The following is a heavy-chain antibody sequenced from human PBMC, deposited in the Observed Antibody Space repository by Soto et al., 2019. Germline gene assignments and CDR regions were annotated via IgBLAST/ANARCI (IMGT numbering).Heavy chain of an antibody. CDR3: ASWQEYCTNGVCYNWFDP. CDR2: IYYSGST. Sequence: PSETLSLTCTVSGGSISSGDYYWSWIRQPPGKGLEWIGYIYYSGSTYYNPSLKSRVTISVDTSKNQFSLKLSSVDAADTAVYYCASWQEYCTNGVCYNWFDPWGQGTLVTVTS. V-gene: IGHV4-30-4*01. D-gene: IGHD2-8*01. J-gene: IGHJ5*02. CDR1: GGSISSGDYY.